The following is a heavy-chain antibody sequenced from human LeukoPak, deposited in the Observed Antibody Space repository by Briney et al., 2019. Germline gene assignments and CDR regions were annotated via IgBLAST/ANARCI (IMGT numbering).Heavy chain of an antibody. CDR2: INHSGST. CDR1: GGSFSGYY. CDR3: ATLPVLPAATSDY. D-gene: IGHD2-2*01. V-gene: IGHV4-34*01. Sequence: SETLSLTCAVYGGSFSGYYWSWIRQPPGKGLEWIGEINHSGSTNYNPSLKSRVTISVDTSKNQFSLKLSSVTAADTAVYYCATLPVLPAATSDYWGQGTLVTVSS. J-gene: IGHJ4*02.